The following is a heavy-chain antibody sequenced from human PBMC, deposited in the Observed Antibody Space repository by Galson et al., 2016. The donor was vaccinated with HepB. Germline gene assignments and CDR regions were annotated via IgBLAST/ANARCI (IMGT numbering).Heavy chain of an antibody. CDR2: ISGSGGRT. V-gene: IGHV3-23*01. CDR3: AKSGFFGELDK. Sequence: SLRLSCAASGFTFSTYAMHWVRQVPGKGLEWVAAISGSGGRTSYEDSVRGRFTISRDNSRNTLFLRMNSVGVEDTAVYFCAKSGFFGELDKWGQGTGVVVSS. CDR1: GFTFSTYA. D-gene: IGHD3-10*01. J-gene: IGHJ4*02.